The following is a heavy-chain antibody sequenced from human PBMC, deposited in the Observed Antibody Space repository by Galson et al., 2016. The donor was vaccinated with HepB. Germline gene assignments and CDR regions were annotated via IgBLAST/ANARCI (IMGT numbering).Heavy chain of an antibody. CDR3: ARDGIHCSTTSCYPRSSPYGMDV. CDR2: ISAYNGNT. J-gene: IGHJ6*02. CDR1: GYTFTSYG. V-gene: IGHV1-18*01. D-gene: IGHD2-2*01. Sequence: SVKVSCKASGYTFTSYGISWVRQAPGQGLEWMGWISAYNGNTNYAQKFQGRVTMTTDTSTSTAYMELRSLRSDDTAVYYCARDGIHCSTTSCYPRSSPYGMDVWGQGTTVTVSS.